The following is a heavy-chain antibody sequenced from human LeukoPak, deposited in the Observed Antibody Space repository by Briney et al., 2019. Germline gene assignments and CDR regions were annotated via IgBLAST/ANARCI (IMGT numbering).Heavy chain of an antibody. Sequence: PSETLSLTCAVYGGSFSGYYWSWIRQPPGKGLEWIGEINRSGSTNYNPSLKSRVTISVDTSKNQFSLKLSSVTAADTAVYYCARGYSSSWYGTRIAVAGPFDYWGQGTLVTVSS. CDR2: INRSGST. J-gene: IGHJ4*02. CDR1: GGSFSGYY. V-gene: IGHV4-34*01. D-gene: IGHD6-13*01. CDR3: ARGYSSSWYGTRIAVAGPFDY.